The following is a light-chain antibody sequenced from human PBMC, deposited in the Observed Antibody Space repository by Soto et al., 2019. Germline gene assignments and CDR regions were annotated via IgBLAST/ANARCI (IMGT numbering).Light chain of an antibody. Sequence: IVLTQSPGSLSLSPGERATLTCTASQDITTYLAWYQQKPGQAPRLFIYDTFNRASGAPARFSGSGSGTVFTLTITNVEPEDSAVYYCQQRSSWPLTFGGGTKVEIK. CDR1: QDITTY. J-gene: IGKJ4*01. V-gene: IGKV3-11*01. CDR2: DTF. CDR3: QQRSSWPLT.